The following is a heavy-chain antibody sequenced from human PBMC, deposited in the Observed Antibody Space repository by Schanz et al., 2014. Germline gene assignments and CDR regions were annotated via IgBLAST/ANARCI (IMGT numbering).Heavy chain of an antibody. Sequence: EVQLVESGGGLIQPGGSLRLSCAVSGFSVSTNYMSWVRQAPGKGLEWVSSIYINSGSTNYADSVKGRFIISRDGSKNTLFLQMNSLRAEDTAVYFCARDEGRDGYNLAFDVWGQGTTVTVSS. J-gene: IGHJ6*02. D-gene: IGHD5-12*01. CDR3: ARDEGRDGYNLAFDV. CDR2: IYINSGST. CDR1: GFSVSTNY. V-gene: IGHV3-53*01.